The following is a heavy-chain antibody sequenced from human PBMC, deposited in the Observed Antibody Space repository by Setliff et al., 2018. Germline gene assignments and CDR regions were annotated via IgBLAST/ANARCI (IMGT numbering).Heavy chain of an antibody. CDR2: IIPIFGTA. J-gene: IGHJ6*03. CDR3: ARDGVHTAMLIDYYYYMDV. Sequence: SVKVSCKASGDSFSNYAISWVRQAPGQGLDWMGGIIPIFGTANYAQNFQGRVTITTDESTSTAYMELTSLRSEDTAVYYCARDGVHTAMLIDYYYYMDVWGKGTTVTVSS. V-gene: IGHV1-69*05. D-gene: IGHD5-18*01. CDR1: GDSFSNYA.